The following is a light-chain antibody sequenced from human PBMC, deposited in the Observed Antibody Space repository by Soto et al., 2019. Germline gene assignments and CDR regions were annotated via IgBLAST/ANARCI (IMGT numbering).Light chain of an antibody. CDR3: QKYNSAPWT. CDR2: AAS. V-gene: IGKV1-27*01. Sequence: DIQMTQSPSTLSASVGDRVTITCRASQSIGSWLAWYQQKPGKVPKLLIYAASTLQSGVPSRFSGSGSGTDFTLTISSLQPEDVATYYCQKYNSAPWTFGQGTKVDIK. J-gene: IGKJ1*01. CDR1: QSIGSW.